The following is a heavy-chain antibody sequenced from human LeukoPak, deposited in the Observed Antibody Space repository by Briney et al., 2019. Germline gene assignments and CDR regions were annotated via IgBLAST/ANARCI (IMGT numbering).Heavy chain of an antibody. J-gene: IGHJ5*02. V-gene: IGHV7-4-1*02. D-gene: IGHD2-2*01. CDR2: INTNTGNP. Sequence: ASVKVSCKASGYTFTSYAMNWVRQAPGQGLEWMGWINTNTGNPTYAQGFTGRFVFSLDTSVSTAYLQISSLKAEDTAVYYCARDFHPQLHCGSTSCSNPWGQGTLVTVSS. CDR1: GYTFTSYA. CDR3: ARDFHPQLHCGSTSCSNP.